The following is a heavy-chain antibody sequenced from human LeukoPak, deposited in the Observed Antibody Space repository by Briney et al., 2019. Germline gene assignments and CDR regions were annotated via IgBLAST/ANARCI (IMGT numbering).Heavy chain of an antibody. CDR2: ISSSSSYI. V-gene: IGHV3-21*04. D-gene: IGHD3-22*01. J-gene: IGHJ4*02. CDR1: GFTFTNYG. Sequence: GGSLRLSCAASGFTFTNYGMNWVRQAPGKGLEWVSSISSSSSYIYYADSVKGRFTISRDNAKNSLYLQMNSLRAEDTAVYYCAKETTTMMGGYYFDYWGQGTLVTVSS. CDR3: AKETTTMMGGYYFDY.